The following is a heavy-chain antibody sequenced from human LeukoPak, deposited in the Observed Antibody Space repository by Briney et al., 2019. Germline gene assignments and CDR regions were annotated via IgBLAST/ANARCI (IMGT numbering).Heavy chain of an antibody. D-gene: IGHD3-22*01. J-gene: IGHJ4*02. V-gene: IGHV3-23*01. CDR3: AKSLRSSGYYTSLDY. CDR2: ISGSGGST. CDR1: GFTFSSYG. Sequence: PGGSLRLSCAASGFTFSSYGMSWVRQAPGKGLEWVSAISGSGGSTYYADSVKGRFTISRDNSKNTLYLQMNSLRAEDTSVYYCAKSLRSSGYYTSLDYWGQGTLVTVSS.